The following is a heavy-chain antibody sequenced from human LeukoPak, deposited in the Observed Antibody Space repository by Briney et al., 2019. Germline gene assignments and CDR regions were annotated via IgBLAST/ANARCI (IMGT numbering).Heavy chain of an antibody. V-gene: IGHV4-4*07. Sequence: KPSETLSLTCTVSGVPISDYLWSWIRQPAGKGLEWIGRIYSSENIYYNPFLKSRVTISVDTSKNQFSLKLNSVTAADTAVYYCARLPRYGGYDHFDYWGQGILVIVSS. CDR1: GVPISDYL. D-gene: IGHD5-12*01. CDR2: IYSSENI. CDR3: ARLPRYGGYDHFDY. J-gene: IGHJ4*02.